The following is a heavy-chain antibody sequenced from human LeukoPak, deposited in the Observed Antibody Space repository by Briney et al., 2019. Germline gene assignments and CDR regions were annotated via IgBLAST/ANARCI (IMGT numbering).Heavy chain of an antibody. CDR1: GYTFTSYG. CDR3: ARMIIAAAAGIFDY. CDR2: ISAYNGNT. V-gene: IGHV1-18*01. D-gene: IGHD6-13*01. J-gene: IGHJ4*02. Sequence: GASVKVSCKASGYTFTSYGISWVRQAPGQGLEWMGWISAYNGNTNYAQKLQGRVTMTTDTSTSTAYMELRSLRSDDTAVYYCARMIIAAAAGIFDYWGQGTLVTVSS.